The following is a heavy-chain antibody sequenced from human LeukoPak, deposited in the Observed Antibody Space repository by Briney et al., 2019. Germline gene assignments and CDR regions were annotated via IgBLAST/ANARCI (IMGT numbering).Heavy chain of an antibody. Sequence: GGSLRLSCAASGFTFSSYAMSWVRQAPGRGLEWVAVISYDGSNKYYADSVKGRFTISRDNSKNTLYLQMNSLRAEDTAVYYCARVDRGYWGQGTLVTVSS. D-gene: IGHD1-14*01. CDR1: GFTFSSYA. CDR2: ISYDGSNK. V-gene: IGHV3-30-3*01. J-gene: IGHJ4*02. CDR3: ARVDRGY.